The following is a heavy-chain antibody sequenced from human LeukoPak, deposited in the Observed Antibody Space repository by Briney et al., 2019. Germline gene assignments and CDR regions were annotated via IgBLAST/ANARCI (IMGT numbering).Heavy chain of an antibody. V-gene: IGHV4-59*12. D-gene: IGHD6-13*01. J-gene: IGHJ4*02. CDR2: IYHSGST. CDR3: ARGSYSSSWYDY. Sequence: SETLSLTCTVSGGFISTYYWSWIRQPPGKGLEWIGYIYHSGSTNYNPALKSRVTMSVDTSKNQFSLNLSSVTAADTAVYYCARGSYSSSWYDYWGQGTLVTVSS. CDR1: GGFISTYY.